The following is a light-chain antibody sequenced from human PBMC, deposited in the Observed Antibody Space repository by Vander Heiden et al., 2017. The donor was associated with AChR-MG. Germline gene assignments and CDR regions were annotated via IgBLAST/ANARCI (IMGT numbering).Light chain of an antibody. Sequence: DIVITQSPYSLAVSLCERATVNCKSSQTVLYSSNNKNYLAWYQQNPGQPPKLLIYWASTRQSGVPDRFSGSGSGTDFTLTISSLQAEDVAVYYCQQYYSLPLTFGRGTKVEIK. J-gene: IGKJ1*01. CDR2: WAS. V-gene: IGKV4-1*01. CDR1: QTVLYSSNNKNY. CDR3: QQYYSLPLT.